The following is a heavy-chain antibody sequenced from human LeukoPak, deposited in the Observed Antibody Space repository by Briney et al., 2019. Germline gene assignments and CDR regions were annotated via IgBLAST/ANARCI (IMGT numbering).Heavy chain of an antibody. CDR2: IYPGDSDT. CDR3: ARLGGYRDYYYYYGMDV. D-gene: IGHD6-19*01. CDR1: GYSFTSYW. Sequence: GESLKISCKGSGYSFTSYWIGWVRQLPAKGLEWMVIIYPGDSDTRYSPSFQGQVTISADKSISTAYLQWSSLKASDTAMYYWARLGGYRDYYYYYGMDVWGQGTTVTVSS. J-gene: IGHJ6*02. V-gene: IGHV5-51*01.